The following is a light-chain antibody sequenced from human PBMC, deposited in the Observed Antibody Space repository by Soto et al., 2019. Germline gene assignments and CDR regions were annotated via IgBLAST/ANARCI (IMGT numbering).Light chain of an antibody. J-gene: IGKJ4*01. V-gene: IGKV3-11*01. Sequence: EIVLTQFPATLSLSPGERDTLSCRASQSVGSDIAWYQQKPGQAPRLLIFDTSNRASGNPARFSGSGSGADFTLTISSLEPEDFAVYICQQRSSWPLTFGGGTKVEIK. CDR3: QQRSSWPLT. CDR2: DTS. CDR1: QSVGSD.